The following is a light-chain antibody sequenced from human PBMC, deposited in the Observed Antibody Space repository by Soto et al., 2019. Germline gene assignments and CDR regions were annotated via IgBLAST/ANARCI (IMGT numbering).Light chain of an antibody. CDR1: QSVSSY. J-gene: IGKJ3*01. Sequence: EIVLTQSPATLSLSPGERATLSCRASQSVSSYLAWYQQKPGQAPRLLIYDASNRATGIPARFSVSGAGTDFTLTISSLEPDDSAVYYCQQRSKWPFTFGPGTKVDI. V-gene: IGKV3-11*01. CDR3: QQRSKWPFT. CDR2: DAS.